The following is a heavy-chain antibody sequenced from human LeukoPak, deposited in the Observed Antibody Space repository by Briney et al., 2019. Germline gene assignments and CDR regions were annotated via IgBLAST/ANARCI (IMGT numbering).Heavy chain of an antibody. Sequence: GGSLRLSCVASGFTFNDYTMHWVRQAPGKGLEWVSLISWNGRNIYYADSVKGRFTISRDNSKNALYLQMNSLRSEDTALYYCAKDDDYGGNSAFDYWGQGTLVTVSS. CDR3: AKDDDYGGNSAFDY. CDR1: GFTFNDYT. V-gene: IGHV3-43*01. J-gene: IGHJ4*02. CDR2: ISWNGRNI. D-gene: IGHD4-23*01.